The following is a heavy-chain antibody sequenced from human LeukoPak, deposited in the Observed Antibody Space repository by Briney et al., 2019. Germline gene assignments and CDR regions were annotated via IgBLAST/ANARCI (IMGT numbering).Heavy chain of an antibody. Sequence: ASVKVSCKASGGTSAFSWVRQAPGQGLEWMGGIIPIFGTANYAQKFQGRVTITADESTSTAYMELSSLRSEDTAVYYCARYDYVWGSYRSWGQGTLVTVSS. V-gene: IGHV1-69*13. CDR2: IIPIFGTA. J-gene: IGHJ5*02. CDR1: GGTSA. D-gene: IGHD3-16*02. CDR3: ARYDYVWGSYRS.